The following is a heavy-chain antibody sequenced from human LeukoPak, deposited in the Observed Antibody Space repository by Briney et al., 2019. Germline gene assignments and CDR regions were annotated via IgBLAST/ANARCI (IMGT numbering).Heavy chain of an antibody. Sequence: GGSLRLSCAASGFTFSSYGMHWVRQAPGKGLEWVAFIRYDGSDKYYADPVKGRFTISRDNSKNTLYLQMKSLRAEDRAVYYCAKDLTTVTSQGDFWGQGTLVTVSS. J-gene: IGHJ4*02. CDR2: IRYDGSDK. D-gene: IGHD4-17*01. V-gene: IGHV3-30*02. CDR3: AKDLTTVTSQGDF. CDR1: GFTFSSYG.